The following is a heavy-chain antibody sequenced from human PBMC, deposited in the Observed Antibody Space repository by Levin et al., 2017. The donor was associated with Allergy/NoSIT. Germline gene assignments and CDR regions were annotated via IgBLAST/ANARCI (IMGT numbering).Heavy chain of an antibody. V-gene: IGHV3-23*01. J-gene: IGHJ5*02. CDR1: GFTFSSYA. Sequence: GSLLLSCAASGFTFSSYAMSWVRQAPGQGLSCFSAISGSGGSTYYADSVKGRFTISRDNSKNTLYLQMNSLRAEDTAVYYCAKAVDTAMVYNWFDPWGQGTLVTVSS. CDR2: ISGSGGST. D-gene: IGHD5-18*01. CDR3: AKAVDTAMVYNWFDP.